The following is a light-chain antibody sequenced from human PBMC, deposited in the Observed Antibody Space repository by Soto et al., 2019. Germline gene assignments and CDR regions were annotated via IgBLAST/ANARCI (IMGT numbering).Light chain of an antibody. CDR2: GAS. J-gene: IGKJ4*01. Sequence: EIVLTQSPGTLSLSPGERATLSCRASQSVFRNYLAWYQQKPGQAPRLLIYGASTRAASISDRFSGSGSGTDFPLTVNRLEPADFAVYYCQQYGSSPSTFGGGTKVEIK. CDR1: QSVFRNY. CDR3: QQYGSSPST. V-gene: IGKV3-20*01.